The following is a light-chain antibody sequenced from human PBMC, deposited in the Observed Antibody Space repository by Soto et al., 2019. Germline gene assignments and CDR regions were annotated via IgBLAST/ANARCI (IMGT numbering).Light chain of an antibody. CDR3: QQYGSSPT. CDR1: QSVSSY. CDR2: DAS. J-gene: IGKJ4*01. Sequence: EIERTQSPATLSVSPGDRATLACRASQSVSSYLAWYKQKPGQAPRLLIYDASTRASGIPARFSGSGSGTDFTLTIRRLEPEDFAVYYCQQYGSSPTFGGGTKVDIK. V-gene: IGKV3-20*01.